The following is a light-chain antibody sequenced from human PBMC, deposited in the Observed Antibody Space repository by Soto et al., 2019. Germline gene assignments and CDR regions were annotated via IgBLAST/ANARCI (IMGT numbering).Light chain of an antibody. CDR2: AAS. V-gene: IGKV1-39*01. CDR1: QSISRY. J-gene: IGKJ1*01. Sequence: DIQMTQSPSSLSASVGERVIITCRASQSISRYLNWYQRKPGRAPKLLIYAASNLQSGVPSRFSGSGSETDFTLTINGMQPEDFASYYCQRRYDIPWTFGEVTEVEVK. CDR3: QRRYDIPWT.